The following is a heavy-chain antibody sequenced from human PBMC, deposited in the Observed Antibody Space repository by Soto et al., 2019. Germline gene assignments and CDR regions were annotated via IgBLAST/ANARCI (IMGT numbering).Heavy chain of an antibody. Sequence: PGGSLRLSCAGSGFTFDDYAMHWVRQAPGKGLEWVSGISWNSGSIGYADSVKGRFTISRDNAKNSLYLQMNSLRAEDTALYYCAKSPRKVVITAGGFAYCSLGSLVTYSS. J-gene: IGHJ4*02. V-gene: IGHV3-9*01. CDR2: ISWNSGSI. D-gene: IGHD3-22*01. CDR1: GFTFDDYA. CDR3: AKSPRKVVITAGGFAY.